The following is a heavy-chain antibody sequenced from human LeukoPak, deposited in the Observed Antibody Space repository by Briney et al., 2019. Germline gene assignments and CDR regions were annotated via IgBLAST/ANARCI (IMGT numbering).Heavy chain of an antibody. D-gene: IGHD6-19*01. Sequence: SETLSLTCAVYGGSFSGYYWSWIRQPPGKGLEWIGEINHSGSTNYNPSLKSRVTISVDTSKNQFSLKLSSVTAADTAVYYCARGRMWSSGWYALGDYWGQGTLVTVSS. CDR2: INHSGST. V-gene: IGHV4-34*01. CDR1: GGSFSGYY. CDR3: ARGRMWSSGWYALGDY. J-gene: IGHJ4*02.